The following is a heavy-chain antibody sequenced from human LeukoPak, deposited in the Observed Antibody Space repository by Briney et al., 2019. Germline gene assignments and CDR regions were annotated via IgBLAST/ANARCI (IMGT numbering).Heavy chain of an antibody. D-gene: IGHD5-12*01. CDR1: GFILSNYG. Sequence: GGSLRLSCAANGFILSNYGMHWVRQAPGKGLEWVAVIWYDGSNKYYADSVKGRFAFSRDNSKNTLYLQMNSLRAGDTAVYYCARENLLGGFFDYWGQGILVTVSS. CDR3: ARENLLGGFFDY. CDR2: IWYDGSNK. V-gene: IGHV3-33*01. J-gene: IGHJ4*02.